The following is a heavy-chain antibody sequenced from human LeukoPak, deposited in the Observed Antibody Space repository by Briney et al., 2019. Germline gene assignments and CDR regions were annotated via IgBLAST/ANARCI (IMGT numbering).Heavy chain of an antibody. J-gene: IGHJ5*02. CDR2: MNANSGGT. V-gene: IGHV1-2*02. Sequence: ASVKVSCKSSGYTFTNYCMNWMRQTPGQGPEWMGWMNANSGGTNYAQKIQGRVTMTMDKTTTTAYMELRRLRSDDTAVYYCARGGANCSGGRCPLNWFDPWGEGTPVTVSS. D-gene: IGHD2-15*01. CDR3: ARGGANCSGGRCPLNWFDP. CDR1: GYTFTNYC.